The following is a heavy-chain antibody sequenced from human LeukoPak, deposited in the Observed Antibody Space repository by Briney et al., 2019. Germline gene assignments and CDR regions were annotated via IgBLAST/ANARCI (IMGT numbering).Heavy chain of an antibody. Sequence: ASVKVSCKASGYTFTGYYMHWVRQAPGQGLEWMGWINPNSGGTNYAQKFQGRVTMTRDTSISTAYMELSRLRSDDTAVYYCARDSVLRYFDWLSTDAFDIWGQGTMVTVSS. CDR2: INPNSGGT. J-gene: IGHJ3*02. V-gene: IGHV1-2*02. CDR3: ARDSVLRYFDWLSTDAFDI. D-gene: IGHD3-9*01. CDR1: GYTFTGYY.